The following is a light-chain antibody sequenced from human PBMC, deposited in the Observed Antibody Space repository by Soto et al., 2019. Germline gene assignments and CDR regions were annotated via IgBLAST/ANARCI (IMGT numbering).Light chain of an antibody. CDR1: QGISSY. CDR2: AAS. Sequence: AIXMTXSPXSXXXXXXXXXTITXRASQGISSYLAWYQQKPGKAPKLLIYAASTLQSGVPSRFSGTGSGTDFTLTISSLQSEDFATYYSQQYYSYPYTFGQGTKLEIK. J-gene: IGKJ2*01. V-gene: IGKV1-8*01. CDR3: QQYYSYPYT.